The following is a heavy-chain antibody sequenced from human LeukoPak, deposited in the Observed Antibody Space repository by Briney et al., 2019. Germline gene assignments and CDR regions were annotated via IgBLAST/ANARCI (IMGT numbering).Heavy chain of an antibody. CDR3: AKDMVRGVSLWDV. J-gene: IGHJ6*04. CDR2: ISGSGGST. Sequence: GGTLRLSCAASGFTFSSYGMSWVRQAPGKGLEWVSAISGSGGSTYYADSVKGRFTISRDNSKNTLYLQMSSLRAEDTAVYYCAKDMVRGVSLWDVWGKGTTVTISS. CDR1: GFTFSSYG. D-gene: IGHD3-10*01. V-gene: IGHV3-23*01.